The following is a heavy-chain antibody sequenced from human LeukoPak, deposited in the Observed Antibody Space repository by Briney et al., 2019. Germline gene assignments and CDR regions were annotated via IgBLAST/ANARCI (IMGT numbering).Heavy chain of an antibody. CDR1: GYTFSIYG. CDR3: ARDWHRRYHYDSSGREDAFDI. Sequence: GASVTVSFTGSGYTFSIYGFSWVRQAPGQGLEWMGWISAYNGHTKYAQKVQGRVTMTRDTSTSTAYMELRSLRSDDTAVYYCARDWHRRYHYDSSGREDAFDIWGQGTMVTVSS. D-gene: IGHD3-22*01. J-gene: IGHJ3*02. V-gene: IGHV1-18*01. CDR2: ISAYNGHT.